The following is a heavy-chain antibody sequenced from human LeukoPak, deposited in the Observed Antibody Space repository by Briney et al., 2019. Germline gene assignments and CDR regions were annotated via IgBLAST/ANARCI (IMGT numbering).Heavy chain of an antibody. Sequence: GGSLRLSCAASGFTFSSYGMHWVRQAPGKGLEWVAVISYDGSNKYYADSVKGRFTISRDNSKNTLYLQMNSLRAEDTAAYYCATDAYYYGSGSSLRYWGQGTLVTVSS. CDR2: ISYDGSNK. D-gene: IGHD3-10*01. J-gene: IGHJ4*02. CDR1: GFTFSSYG. V-gene: IGHV3-30*03. CDR3: ATDAYYYGSGSSLRY.